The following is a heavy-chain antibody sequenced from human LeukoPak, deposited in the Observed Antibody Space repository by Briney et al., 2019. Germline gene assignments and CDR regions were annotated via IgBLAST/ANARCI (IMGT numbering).Heavy chain of an antibody. Sequence: PGGSLRLSCAPSRLTFSSFAMRWVRPAPGKGLELVSSISGSGGSTNYADSVKGRFTIYRDNSNNTLYLQMNSLRAEDTAVYYCAKNQQPVPFYYFDYWGQGTLVTVSS. CDR2: ISGSGGST. D-gene: IGHD6-6*01. CDR1: RLTFSSFA. CDR3: AKNQQPVPFYYFDY. J-gene: IGHJ4*02. V-gene: IGHV3-23*01.